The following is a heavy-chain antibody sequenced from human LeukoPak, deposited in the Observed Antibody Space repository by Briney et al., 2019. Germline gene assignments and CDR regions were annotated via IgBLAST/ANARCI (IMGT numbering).Heavy chain of an antibody. D-gene: IGHD3-3*01. V-gene: IGHV3-53*01. CDR2: IYSGGST. CDR3: AKDQGTVFGYFNY. CDR1: GFTVSSNY. Sequence: GGSLRLSFAASGFTVSSNYMSWVRQAPGKGLEWVSVIYSGGSTYYADSVKGRFTISRDNSKNTLYLQMNSLRAEDTAVYYCAKDQGTVFGYFNYWGQGTLVTVSS. J-gene: IGHJ4*02.